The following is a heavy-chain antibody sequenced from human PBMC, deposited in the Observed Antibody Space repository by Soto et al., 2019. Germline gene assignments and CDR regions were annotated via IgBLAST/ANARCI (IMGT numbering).Heavy chain of an antibody. Sequence: SETLSLTCTASGGSISSYYWSWIRQPPGKGLEWIGYIYYSGSTNYNPSLKSRVTISVDTSKNQFSLKLSSVTAADTAVYYCARSGAAAKTYYYYGMDVWGQGTTVTVSS. CDR1: GGSISSYY. CDR3: ARSGAAAKTYYYYGMDV. V-gene: IGHV4-59*01. D-gene: IGHD6-13*01. J-gene: IGHJ6*02. CDR2: IYYSGST.